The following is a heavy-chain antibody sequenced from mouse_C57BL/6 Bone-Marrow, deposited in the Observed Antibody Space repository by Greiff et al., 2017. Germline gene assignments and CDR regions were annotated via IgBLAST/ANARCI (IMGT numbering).Heavy chain of an antibody. D-gene: IGHD1-1*02. Sequence: VQLHQSGAELAKPGASVKLSCKASGYTFPSYWMHWGKQRPGQGLEWIGYINPSSGYTTYNQKFKDKATLTADKSSSTAYMQLSSLTYEDSAVYYCARGYCGRYAYWDFDFWGKGTTVTVSS. CDR3: ARGYCGRYAYWDFDF. V-gene: IGHV1-7*01. CDR1: GYTFPSYW. CDR2: INPSSGYT. J-gene: IGHJ1*03.